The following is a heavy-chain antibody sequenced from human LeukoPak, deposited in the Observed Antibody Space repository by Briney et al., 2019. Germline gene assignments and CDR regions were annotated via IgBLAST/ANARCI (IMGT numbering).Heavy chain of an antibody. CDR2: IKSDGST. Sequence: GGSLRLSCAASGFTFSTCWMHWVRQAPGKGLVWVSRIKSDGSTNYADSVTGRFTISRDNSKNTLYLQMNTLRDEDTALYYCAKSSTGWHGWDDFHSWGQGTLVTVSS. J-gene: IGHJ4*02. D-gene: IGHD6-19*01. CDR3: AKSSTGWHGWDDFHS. CDR1: GFTFSTCW. V-gene: IGHV3-74*01.